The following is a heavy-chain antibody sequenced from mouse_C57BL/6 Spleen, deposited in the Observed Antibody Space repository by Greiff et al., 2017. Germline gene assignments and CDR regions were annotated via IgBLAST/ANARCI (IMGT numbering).Heavy chain of an antibody. Sequence: VMLVESGPGLVAPSQSLSITCTVSGFSLTSYGVHWVRQPPGKGLEWLVVIWSDGSTTYNSALKSRLGISKANSKSQVFLKMNSLQTDDTAMCYCARSLTGTACFDYWGQGTTLTVSS. D-gene: IGHD4-1*01. V-gene: IGHV2-6*03. CDR1: GFSLTSYG. CDR3: ARSLTGTACFDY. CDR2: IWSDGST. J-gene: IGHJ2*01.